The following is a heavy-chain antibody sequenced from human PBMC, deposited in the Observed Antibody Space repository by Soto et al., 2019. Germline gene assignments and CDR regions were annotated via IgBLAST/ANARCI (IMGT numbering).Heavy chain of an antibody. Sequence: PVKLSCNASGGTFSSYTISRIRQAPAQRLEWMGGMIPIFGTENYAQKVQHRDTITADESMSIAYMELSSQRSEDTALYYCERGREVADNRVYRGQGTLVNV. V-gene: IGHV1-69*13. CDR3: ERGREVADNRVY. J-gene: IGHJ4*02. CDR2: MIPIFGTE. D-gene: IGHD2-15*01. CDR1: GGTFSSYT.